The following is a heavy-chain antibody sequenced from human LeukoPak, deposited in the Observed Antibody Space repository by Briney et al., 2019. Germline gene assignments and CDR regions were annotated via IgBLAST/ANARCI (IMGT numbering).Heavy chain of an antibody. CDR3: AKGAVQYCSSTSCSSHSFDY. V-gene: IGHV3-30*02. CDR2: IRYDGSNK. Sequence: GGSLRLSCAASGFTFSSYDMHWVRQAPGKGLEWVAFIRYDGSNKYYADSVKGRFTISRDNSKNTLYLQMNSLRAEDTAVYYCAKGAVQYCSSTSCSSHSFDYWGQGTLVTVSS. D-gene: IGHD2-2*01. J-gene: IGHJ4*02. CDR1: GFTFSSYD.